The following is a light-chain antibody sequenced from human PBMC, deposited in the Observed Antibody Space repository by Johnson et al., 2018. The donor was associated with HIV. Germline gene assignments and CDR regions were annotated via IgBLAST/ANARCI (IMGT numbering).Light chain of an antibody. J-gene: IGLJ1*01. V-gene: IGLV1-51*02. CDR2: ENN. CDR3: GTWDSSLSAYV. Sequence: QSVLTQPPSVSAAPGQKVTISCSGSSSNIGNNYVSWYQQLPGTAPKLLIYENNKRPSGIPDRFSGSKSGTSATLGITGLQTGAEAEYYCGTWDSSLSAYVFGTGTKVTVL. CDR1: SSNIGNNY.